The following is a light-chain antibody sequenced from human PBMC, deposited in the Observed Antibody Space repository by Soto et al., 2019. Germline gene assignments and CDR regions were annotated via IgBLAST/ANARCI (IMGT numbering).Light chain of an antibody. CDR3: TSYSSSSPVL. CDR1: SSDVGAYNY. V-gene: IGLV2-14*01. CDR2: EVT. Sequence: QSALTQPASVSGSLGQSITISCTGTSSDVGAYNYVSWYQQHPDKAPKLLIFEVTNRPSGVSGRFSGSKSGITASLSISGLQPEDEAHYYCTSYSSSSPVLFGGGTKVTVL. J-gene: IGLJ2*01.